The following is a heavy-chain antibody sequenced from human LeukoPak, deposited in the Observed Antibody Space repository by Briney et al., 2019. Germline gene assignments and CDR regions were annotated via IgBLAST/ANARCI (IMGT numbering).Heavy chain of an antibody. CDR2: ISAYNGNT. D-gene: IGHD2-2*01. CDR3: AGVATPAAMPWAFDI. CDR1: GYTFTSYG. Sequence: ASVKVSCKASGYTFTSYGISWVRQAPGQGLEWMGWISAYNGNTNYAQKLQGRVTMTTDTSTSTAYMELRSLRSDDTAVYYCAGVATPAAMPWAFDIWGQGTMVTASS. V-gene: IGHV1-18*01. J-gene: IGHJ3*02.